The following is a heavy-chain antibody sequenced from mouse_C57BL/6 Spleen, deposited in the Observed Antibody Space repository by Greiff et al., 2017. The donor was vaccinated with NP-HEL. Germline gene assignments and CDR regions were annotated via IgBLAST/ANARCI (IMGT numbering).Heavy chain of an antibody. Sequence: QVQLQQPGAELVKPGASVKLSCKASGYTFTSYWMQWVKQRPGQGLEWIGEIDPSDSYTNYNQKFKGKATLTVDTSSSTAYMQRSSLTSEDSAVYYCARSDGSSSHWYFDVWGTGTTVTVSS. V-gene: IGHV1-50*01. CDR1: GYTFTSYW. CDR3: ARSDGSSSHWYFDV. J-gene: IGHJ1*03. CDR2: IDPSDSYT. D-gene: IGHD1-1*01.